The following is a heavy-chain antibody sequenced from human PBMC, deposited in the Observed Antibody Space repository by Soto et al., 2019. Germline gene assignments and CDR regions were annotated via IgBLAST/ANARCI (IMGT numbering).Heavy chain of an antibody. CDR3: TLRDEVTSYYINH. V-gene: IGHV4-39*01. Sequence: PSETLSLTCAVSGGSISSINICWGWVRQPPGEGLEWIATICYSGDTYYNPSLKSRVTTSVDTSKNWFSLNLNSVTAADTAAYFCTLRDEVTSYYINHWGRGMLVTVSS. CDR2: ICYSGDT. CDR1: GGSISSINIC. J-gene: IGHJ4*02. D-gene: IGHD2-21*02.